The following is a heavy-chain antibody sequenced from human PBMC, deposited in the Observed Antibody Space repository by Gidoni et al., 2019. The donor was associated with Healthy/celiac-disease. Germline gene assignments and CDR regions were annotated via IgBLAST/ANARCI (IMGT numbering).Heavy chain of an antibody. CDR2: ISYDGSNK. CDR3: ANDYGGNSVPGY. D-gene: IGHD2-21*02. J-gene: IGHJ4*02. CDR1: GFTFSSYG. Sequence: QVQLVESGGGVVQPGRSLRLSCAASGFTFSSYGMHWVRQAPGKGLEWVAVISYDGSNKYYADSVKGRFTISRDNSKNTLYLQMNSLRAEDTAVYYCANDYGGNSVPGYWGQGTLVTVSS. V-gene: IGHV3-30*18.